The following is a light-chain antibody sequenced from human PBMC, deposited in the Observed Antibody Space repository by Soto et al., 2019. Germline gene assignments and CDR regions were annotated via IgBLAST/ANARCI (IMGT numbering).Light chain of an antibody. Sequence: QSLLTQPPSVAGAPGQRVTISCTGDSSNIGAGYDVHWYRQLPGTAPTVLIYGNINRPSGVPDRFSASKSGTSASLAITGLQAEDEADYYCQSYDNNLVVFGGGTKLTVL. CDR1: SSNIGAGYD. J-gene: IGLJ2*01. CDR2: GNI. CDR3: QSYDNNLVV. V-gene: IGLV1-40*01.